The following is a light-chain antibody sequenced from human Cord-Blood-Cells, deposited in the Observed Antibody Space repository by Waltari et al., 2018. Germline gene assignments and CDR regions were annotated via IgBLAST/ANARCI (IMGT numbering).Light chain of an antibody. CDR1: QGISSY. CDR2: AAS. Sequence: AIRMTQSPSSLSASTGDRVTITCRASQGISSYLAWYQQKPGKAPKLLIYAASTLQSGVPSRFSGSGSVTDFTLTISCLQSEDFATYYCQQYYSYPLFGGGTKVEIK. J-gene: IGKJ4*01. CDR3: QQYYSYPL. V-gene: IGKV1-8*01.